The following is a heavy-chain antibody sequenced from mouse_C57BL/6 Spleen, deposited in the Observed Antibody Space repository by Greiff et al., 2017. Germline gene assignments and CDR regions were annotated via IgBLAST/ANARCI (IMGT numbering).Heavy chain of an antibody. J-gene: IGHJ1*03. Sequence: QVQLQQSGAELVRPGTSVKMSCKASGYTFTNYWIGWAKQRPGHGLEWIGDIYPGGGYTNYNEKFKGKATLTADKSSSTAYMQFSSLTSEDSAIYYCARGDGNVYWYFDVWGTGTTVTVSS. CDR3: ARGDGNVYWYFDV. CDR1: GYTFTNYW. D-gene: IGHD1-1*01. CDR2: IYPGGGYT. V-gene: IGHV1-63*01.